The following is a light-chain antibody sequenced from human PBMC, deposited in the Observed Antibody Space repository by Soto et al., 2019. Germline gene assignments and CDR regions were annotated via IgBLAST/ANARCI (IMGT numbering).Light chain of an antibody. CDR1: QSVSSSY. Sequence: EIVFTQSPGTLSLSPGEGATLSCRASQSVSSSYLAWYQQKPGQAPRLLVYGASSRATGIPDRFSGSGSGTDFTLTISRLEPEDFAVYYCQQYGSSRTFGQGTKVDI. J-gene: IGKJ1*01. CDR3: QQYGSSRT. V-gene: IGKV3-20*01. CDR2: GAS.